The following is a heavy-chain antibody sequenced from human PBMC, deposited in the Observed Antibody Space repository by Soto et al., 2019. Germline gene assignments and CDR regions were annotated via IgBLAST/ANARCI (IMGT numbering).Heavy chain of an antibody. J-gene: IGHJ6*02. CDR3: ASRITGSPKYYYGMDV. V-gene: IGHV1-69*12. CDR1: GGTFSSYA. D-gene: IGHD1-20*01. Sequence: QVQLVQSGAEVKKPGSSVKVSCKASGGTFSSYAINWVRQAPGQGLEWMGGIIPIFGTADYAQKFQGRVTITADGSTSTAYMELSSLRSEDTAVYYCASRITGSPKYYYGMDVWGQGTTVTVSS. CDR2: IIPIFGTA.